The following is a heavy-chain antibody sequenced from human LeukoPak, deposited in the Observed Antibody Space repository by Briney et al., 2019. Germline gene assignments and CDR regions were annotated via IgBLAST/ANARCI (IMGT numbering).Heavy chain of an antibody. CDR3: VKDSVRGYSGYGNDGFEI. D-gene: IGHD5-12*01. CDR2: NSSGGTDT. CDR1: GFTFSTYP. J-gene: IGHJ3*02. Sequence: GGSLRLSCAASGFTFSTYPISWVRQAPGKGLEWVSANSSGGTDTYYADSVKGRFTISRDNSKNTLYLQMNSLRAEDTAVYYCVKDSVRGYSGYGNDGFEIWGQGTMVTVSS. V-gene: IGHV3-23*01.